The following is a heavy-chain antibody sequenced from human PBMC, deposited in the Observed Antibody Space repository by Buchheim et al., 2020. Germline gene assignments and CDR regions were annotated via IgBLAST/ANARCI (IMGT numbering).Heavy chain of an antibody. J-gene: IGHJ2*01. CDR3: AGGGLPQGVPAAIGGYFDL. D-gene: IGHD2-2*02. CDR1: GCSISSGGYY. Sequence: QVQLQESGPGLVKPSQTLSLTCTVPGCSISSGGYYWSWIRQHPGKGLEWIGYIYYSGSTYYNPSLKSRVTISVDTSKNQFSLKLSYMTAADTAVYYCAGGGLPQGVPAAIGGYFDLWGRGNL. V-gene: IGHV4-31*03. CDR2: IYYSGST.